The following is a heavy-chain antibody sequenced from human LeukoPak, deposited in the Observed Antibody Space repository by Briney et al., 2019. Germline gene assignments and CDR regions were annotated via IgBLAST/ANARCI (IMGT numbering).Heavy chain of an antibody. D-gene: IGHD3-3*01. Sequence: GGSLRLSCAASGITFSSYAMTWVRQAPGKGLEWVSSISSGSTYIYNADSVQGRFTISRDNAKNSLFLLVNSLRAEDTAVYYCARDKNGVFGIWGQGTMVTVSS. CDR2: ISSGSTYI. J-gene: IGHJ3*02. V-gene: IGHV3-21*01. CDR1: GITFSSYA. CDR3: ARDKNGVFGI.